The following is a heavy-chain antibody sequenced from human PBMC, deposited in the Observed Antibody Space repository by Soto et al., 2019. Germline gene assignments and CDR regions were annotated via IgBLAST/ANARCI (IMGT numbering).Heavy chain of an antibody. CDR3: VRDWRNSGNSDDY. CDR1: GGSFTSFT. J-gene: IGHJ4*02. V-gene: IGHV1-69*08. CDR2: VVPILGVA. D-gene: IGHD3-22*01. Sequence: QVQLVQSGAEVKKPGSSVTVSCEASGGSFTSFTISWVRQAPGQGFEWMGRVVPILGVANYAQRFQDRVTITADRSTNTAYMELSGLTSEDTAVYYWVRDWRNSGNSDDYWGQGTLVIVSS.